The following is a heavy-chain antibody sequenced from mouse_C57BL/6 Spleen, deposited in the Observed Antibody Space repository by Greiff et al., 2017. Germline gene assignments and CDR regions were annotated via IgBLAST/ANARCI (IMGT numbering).Heavy chain of an antibody. CDR1: GYAFSSSW. Sequence: QVQLQQSGPELVKPGASVKISCKASGYAFSSSWMNWVKQRPGKGLEWIGRIYPGDGDTNYNGKFKGKATLTADKSSSTAYMQLSSLTSEDSAVYFCASKLYYYGSSYHYFDYWGQGTTLTVSS. CDR2: IYPGDGDT. CDR3: ASKLYYYGSSYHYFDY. J-gene: IGHJ2*01. D-gene: IGHD1-1*01. V-gene: IGHV1-82*01.